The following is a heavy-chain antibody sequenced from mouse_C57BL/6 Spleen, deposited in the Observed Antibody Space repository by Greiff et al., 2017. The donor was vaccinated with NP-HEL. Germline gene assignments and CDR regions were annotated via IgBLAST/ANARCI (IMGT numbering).Heavy chain of an antibody. Sequence: VQVVESGPGLVQPSQSLSITCTVSGFSLTSYGVHWVRQSPGKGLEWLGVIWSGGSTDYNAAFISRLSISKDNSKSQVFFKMNSLQADDTAIYYCARNSNSYFFYAMDYWGQGTSVTVSS. V-gene: IGHV2-2*01. J-gene: IGHJ4*01. CDR2: IWSGGST. CDR1: GFSLTSYG. D-gene: IGHD2-5*01. CDR3: ARNSNSYFFYAMDY.